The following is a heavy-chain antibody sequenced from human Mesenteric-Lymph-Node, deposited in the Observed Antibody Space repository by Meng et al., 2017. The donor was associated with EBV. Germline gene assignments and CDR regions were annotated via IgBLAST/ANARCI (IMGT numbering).Heavy chain of an antibody. D-gene: IGHD3-16*01. Sequence: QVPLKASGPGLVKPSDPLSRTCAVSGSAISRSNWWGWIRQPPGKGLEWLGYIYYSGTTYYSPSLKSRVTMSVDTSNNQFSLKLTSVTAVDTAVYYCARTPYDYVWGMSEFDSWGQGTLVTVSS. J-gene: IGHJ4*02. CDR3: ARTPYDYVWGMSEFDS. CDR2: IYYSGTT. CDR1: GSAISRSNW. V-gene: IGHV4-28*01.